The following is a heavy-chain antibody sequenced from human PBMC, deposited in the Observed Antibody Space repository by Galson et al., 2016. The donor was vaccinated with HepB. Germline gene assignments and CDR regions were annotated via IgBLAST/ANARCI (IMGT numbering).Heavy chain of an antibody. CDR3: AKELDYNSYFQH. V-gene: IGHV3-23*01. Sequence: SLRLSCAASGFTFSSYAMSWVRQAPGKGLEWVSEISGSGGSTHYADSVKGRFTISRENSKNTLYLQMNSLRAEDTAVYYCAKELDYNSYFQHWGQGTLVTASS. CDR2: ISGSGGST. J-gene: IGHJ1*01. D-gene: IGHD4-11*01. CDR1: GFTFSSYA.